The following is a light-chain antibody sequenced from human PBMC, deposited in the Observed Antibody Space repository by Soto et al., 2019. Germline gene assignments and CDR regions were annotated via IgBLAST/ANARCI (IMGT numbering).Light chain of an antibody. CDR3: SSYAGTHSIL. Sequence: QSVLTQPPSASGSPGQSVTISCTGTTSDVGGYKYVSWYQQFPGKAPKLIIYEVSKRPSGVPDRFSGSKSGNTASLTVSGLQGDDEADYYCSSYAGTHSILFGGGTKLTVL. CDR2: EVS. V-gene: IGLV2-8*01. CDR1: TSDVGGYKY. J-gene: IGLJ2*01.